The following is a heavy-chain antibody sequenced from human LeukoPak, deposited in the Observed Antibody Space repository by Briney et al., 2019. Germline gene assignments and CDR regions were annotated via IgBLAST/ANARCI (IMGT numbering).Heavy chain of an antibody. CDR1: GFPFNTYS. D-gene: IGHD3-22*01. J-gene: IGHJ5*02. V-gene: IGHV3-30-3*02. CDR2: LSFDGDEK. CDR3: AKSNYYDSSDWFDP. Sequence: GGSLRLSCVASGFPFNTYSMHWVRQAPGKGLEWVAVLSFDGDEKHYADSVKGRFTISRDNSKNTLYLQMNSLRAEDTAVYYCAKSNYYDSSDWFDPWGQGTLVTVSS.